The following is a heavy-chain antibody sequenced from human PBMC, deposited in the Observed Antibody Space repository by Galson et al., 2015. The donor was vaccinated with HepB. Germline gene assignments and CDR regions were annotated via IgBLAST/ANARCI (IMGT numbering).Heavy chain of an antibody. V-gene: IGHV3-48*04. J-gene: IGHJ4*02. D-gene: IGHD3-10*01. CDR3: ARDHYYGSGSYYNFDH. CDR1: GFTFSSYA. CDR2: ISSGSSAI. Sequence: SLRLSCAASGFTFSSYAMYWVRQAPGKGLERVSHISSGSSAIYYADSVRGRFTISRDNAKNSLYLQMNSLRAEDTAVYYCARDHYYGSGSYYNFDHWGQGTLVTVSS.